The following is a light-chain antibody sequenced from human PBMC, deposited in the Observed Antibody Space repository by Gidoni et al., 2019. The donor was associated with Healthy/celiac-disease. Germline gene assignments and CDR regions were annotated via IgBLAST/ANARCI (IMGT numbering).Light chain of an antibody. V-gene: IGKV1-39*01. CDR2: DAS. Sequence: DIQMTQSPSSLSASVGDRVTITCRASQSISSYLNWYQQKPGKAHTLLIYDASSLQSGVPSRFSGSGSGTDFTLTISSLQPEDFATYYCQQSYSTPSTFGQGTKLEIK. CDR3: QQSYSTPST. J-gene: IGKJ2*01. CDR1: QSISSY.